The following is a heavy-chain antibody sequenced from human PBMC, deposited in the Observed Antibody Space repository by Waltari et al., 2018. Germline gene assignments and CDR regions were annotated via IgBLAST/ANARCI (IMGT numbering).Heavy chain of an antibody. CDR3: ARDTMNYGSAFDI. V-gene: IGHV4-39*07. Sequence: QLQLQESGPGLVKPSETLSLTCTVSGGSISSSSYYWGWIRQPPGKGLECLGSIYSSGSTYYNPSLKSRVTISVDTSKNQFSLKLSSVTAADTAVYYCARDTMNYGSAFDIWGQGTMVTVSS. CDR1: GGSISSSSYY. D-gene: IGHD3-22*01. CDR2: IYSSGST. J-gene: IGHJ3*02.